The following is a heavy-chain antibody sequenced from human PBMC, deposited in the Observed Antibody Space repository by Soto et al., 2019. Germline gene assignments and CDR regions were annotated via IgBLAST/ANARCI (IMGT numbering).Heavy chain of an antibody. Sequence: GASVKVSCKASGYTYTSYGISWVRQAPGQGLEWMGWISAYNGNTNYAQKLQGRVTMTTDTSTSTAYMELRSLRSDDTAVYYCARDVLAVAGDAFDIWGQGTMVTVSS. CDR2: ISAYNGNT. CDR1: GYTYTSYG. CDR3: ARDVLAVAGDAFDI. J-gene: IGHJ3*02. V-gene: IGHV1-18*01. D-gene: IGHD6-19*01.